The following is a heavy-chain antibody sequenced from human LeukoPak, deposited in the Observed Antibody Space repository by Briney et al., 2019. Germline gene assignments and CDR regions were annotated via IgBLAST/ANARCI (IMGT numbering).Heavy chain of an antibody. CDR2: VSNSGDYI. V-gene: IGHV3-21*06. Sequence: GGSLRLSCAASGFSFSSYRMNWVRQAPGKGLEWVSSVSNSGDYIHYADSVKGRFTISRDNSKNSLYLQMNSLRAEDTAVYYCATSTMVRGEYYFDYWGQGTLVTVSS. CDR3: ATSTMVRGEYYFDY. D-gene: IGHD3-10*01. J-gene: IGHJ4*02. CDR1: GFSFSSYR.